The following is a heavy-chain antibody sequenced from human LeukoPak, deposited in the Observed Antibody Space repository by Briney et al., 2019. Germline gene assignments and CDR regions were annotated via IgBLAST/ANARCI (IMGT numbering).Heavy chain of an antibody. CDR1: GFTFSVFW. CDR3: TRDLRNMAFDH. J-gene: IGHJ5*02. V-gene: IGHV3-74*01. CDR2: IRSDGTTT. Sequence: PGGSLRLSCADSGFTFSVFWMHWVRQAPGKGLVWVSRIRSDGTTTDYADSVKGRFTISRDNAKNTLFLQMNSLRVEDTAVYYCTRDLRNMAFDHWGQGTLVTVSS. D-gene: IGHD2/OR15-2a*01.